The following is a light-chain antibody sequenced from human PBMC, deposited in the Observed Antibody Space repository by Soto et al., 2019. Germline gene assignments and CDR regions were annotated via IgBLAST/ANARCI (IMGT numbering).Light chain of an antibody. Sequence: EIVLTQSPATLSLSPGERATLSCRASQCVSSFFVWYQQKRGQAPRLLIYDASKRATGIPARFSGSGSGTDFTLTISSLEPEDFAVYYCQQRLNWPLTFGGGTTVEIK. CDR1: QCVSSF. CDR2: DAS. V-gene: IGKV3-11*01. J-gene: IGKJ4*01. CDR3: QQRLNWPLT.